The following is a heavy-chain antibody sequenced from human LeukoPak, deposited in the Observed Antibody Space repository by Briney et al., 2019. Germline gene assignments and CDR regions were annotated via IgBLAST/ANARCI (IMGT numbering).Heavy chain of an antibody. CDR2: IIPIFGTA. Sequence: GASVKVSCKASGGTFSSYAISWVRQAPGQGLEWMGGIIPIFGTANYAQKFQGRVTITADESTSTAYMELSSLRSEDTAVYYCTKSRHYYDSSGYLTFGYWGQGTLVTVSS. J-gene: IGHJ4*02. D-gene: IGHD3-22*01. CDR1: GGTFSSYA. V-gene: IGHV1-69*13. CDR3: TKSRHYYDSSGYLTFGY.